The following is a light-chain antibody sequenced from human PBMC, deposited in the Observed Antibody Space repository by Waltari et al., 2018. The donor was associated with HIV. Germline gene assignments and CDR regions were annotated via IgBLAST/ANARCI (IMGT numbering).Light chain of an antibody. CDR2: GNS. CDR1: SPNIGAGFD. J-gene: IGLJ2*01. V-gene: IGLV1-40*01. CDR3: QSYDRSLSGYVV. Sequence: QSLLTQPPSVSGAPGQRVTISCTGSSPNIGAGFDVQWYQQLPGTVPKLLIYGNSNRPSGVPHRFSGSKSGTSASLAITGLQAEDEADYYCQSYDRSLSGYVVFGGGAKLTVL.